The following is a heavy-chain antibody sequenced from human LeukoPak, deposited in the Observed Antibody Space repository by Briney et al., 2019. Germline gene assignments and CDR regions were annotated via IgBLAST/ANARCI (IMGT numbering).Heavy chain of an antibody. D-gene: IGHD4-17*01. Sequence: ASVKVSCKASGYTFTDYYMHWVRQAPGQGLEWMGWINPNSGGTNYAQKFQGRVTMTRDTSISTAYMELNRLKSDDTAVYYCARVPIDYGDRFDYWGQGTLVTVSS. CDR1: GYTFTDYY. V-gene: IGHV1-2*02. J-gene: IGHJ4*02. CDR3: ARVPIDYGDRFDY. CDR2: INPNSGGT.